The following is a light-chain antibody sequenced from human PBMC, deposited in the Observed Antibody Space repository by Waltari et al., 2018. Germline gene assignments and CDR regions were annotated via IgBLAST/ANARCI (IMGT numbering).Light chain of an antibody. CDR3: CSYSGDLSFGVV. CDR1: SHDVGNYSL. CDR2: EVT. Sequence: QSALTQPASVSGSPGQSITISCTGTSHDVGNYSLVPWYQQHPGKAPKLIIYEVTKRPSGFSNRFSGSKSGNTASLTISGLHTEDEGDYYCCSYSGDLSFGVVFGGGTKLTVL. V-gene: IGLV2-23*02. J-gene: IGLJ2*01.